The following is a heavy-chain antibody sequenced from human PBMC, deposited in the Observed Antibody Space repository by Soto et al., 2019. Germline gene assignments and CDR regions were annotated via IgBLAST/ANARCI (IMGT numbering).Heavy chain of an antibody. Sequence: PGGSLRLSCAASVFTFSSYGMHWVRQAPGKGLEWVAVIWYDGSNKYYADSVKGRFTISRDNSKNTLYLQMNSLRAEDTAVYYCASPNYYDSSGYYSDYYYYYGMVVWGQGTTVTVSS. CDR1: VFTFSSYG. CDR2: IWYDGSNK. J-gene: IGHJ6*02. V-gene: IGHV3-33*01. CDR3: ASPNYYDSSGYYSDYYYYYGMVV. D-gene: IGHD3-22*01.